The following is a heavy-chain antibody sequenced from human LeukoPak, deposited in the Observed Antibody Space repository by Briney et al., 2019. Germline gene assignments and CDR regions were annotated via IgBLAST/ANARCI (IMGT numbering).Heavy chain of an antibody. J-gene: IGHJ6*02. D-gene: IGHD1-26*01. CDR3: SKISGAWEIFYYDMDV. V-gene: IGHV3-23*01. CDR2: ISGSGGST. CDR1: GFIFSSYD. Sequence: GGSLRLSCAACGFIFSSYDMSWVRQAPGKGLEWVSAISGSGGSTYYADAVKGRFTMSRDNSKYTLYLQMHNLRAENTAVYYCSKISGAWEIFYYDMDVWGQGTTVTVSS.